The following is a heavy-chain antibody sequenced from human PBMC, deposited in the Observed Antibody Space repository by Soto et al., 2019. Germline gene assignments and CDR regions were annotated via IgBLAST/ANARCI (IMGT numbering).Heavy chain of an antibody. CDR1: GFTFTISA. Sequence: SVKVSCKASGFTFTISAMQWVRQARGQRLEWIGWIVVGSGNTNYAQKFQERVTITRDMSTSTAYMELSNLRSEDTAVYYCAADHDSSGYYAFDIWGQGTMVTVSS. CDR2: IVVGSGNT. V-gene: IGHV1-58*02. D-gene: IGHD3-22*01. J-gene: IGHJ3*02. CDR3: AADHDSSGYYAFDI.